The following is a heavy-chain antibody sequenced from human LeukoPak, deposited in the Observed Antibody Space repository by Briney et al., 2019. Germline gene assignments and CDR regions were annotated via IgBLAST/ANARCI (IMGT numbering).Heavy chain of an antibody. Sequence: PGGSLRLSCAAFGFTFSSYWMSWVRQAPGKGLEWVSAISGSGGSTYYADSVKGRLTISRDNSKNTLYLQMNSLRAEDTAVYYCAKHLYCSGGSCYSSDYYYYYMDVWGKGTTVTVSS. J-gene: IGHJ6*03. CDR2: ISGSGGST. D-gene: IGHD2-15*01. CDR3: AKHLYCSGGSCYSSDYYYYYMDV. V-gene: IGHV3-23*01. CDR1: GFTFSSYW.